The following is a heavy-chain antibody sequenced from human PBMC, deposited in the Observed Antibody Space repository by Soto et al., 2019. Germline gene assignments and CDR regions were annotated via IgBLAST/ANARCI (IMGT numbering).Heavy chain of an antibody. D-gene: IGHD3-22*01. V-gene: IGHV1-69*01. CDR3: TRDRYYADSGLYYESAD. Sequence: QVQLVQSGAEVKKPGSSVKVSCKASGGTFGNYGISWVRQAPGQGLEWMGGVLPRLGLTKSAQRFQGRVTFTADESTNTAYMELSRLRSEDTAVCYSTRDRYYADSGLYYESADWGQGTLVTVSS. CDR2: VLPRLGLT. J-gene: IGHJ4*02. CDR1: GGTFGNYG.